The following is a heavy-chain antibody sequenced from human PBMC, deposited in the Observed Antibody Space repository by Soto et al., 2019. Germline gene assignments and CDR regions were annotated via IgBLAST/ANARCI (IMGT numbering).Heavy chain of an antibody. J-gene: IGHJ4*02. CDR1: GFTFSSYA. CDR2: ISGSGGST. CDR3: ENTPITAAKTYYFDY. V-gene: IGHV3-23*01. Sequence: PWGSLRLSCAASGFTFSSYAMSWVRQAPGKGLEWVSAISGSGGSTYYADSVKGRFTISRDNSKNTLYLQMNSLRAEDTAVYYCENTPITAAKTYYFDYWGQGTLVTVSS.